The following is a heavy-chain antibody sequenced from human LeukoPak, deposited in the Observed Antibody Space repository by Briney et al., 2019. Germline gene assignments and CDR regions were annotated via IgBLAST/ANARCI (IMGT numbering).Heavy chain of an antibody. CDR3: ARGDDYGDYWGLY. V-gene: IGHV1-18*04. D-gene: IGHD4-17*01. CDR1: RYTFTGYY. Sequence: ASVKVSCKASRYTFTGYYMHWVRQAPGQGLEWMGWISTYNGNTNYAQKLRGRVTMTTDTSTSTAYMELRSLISDDAAVYYCARGDDYGDYWGLYWGQGTLVTVSS. CDR2: ISTYNGNT. J-gene: IGHJ4*02.